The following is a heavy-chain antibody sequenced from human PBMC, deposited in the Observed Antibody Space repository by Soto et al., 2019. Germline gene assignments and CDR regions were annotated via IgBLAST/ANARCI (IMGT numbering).Heavy chain of an antibody. CDR1: GYSFTSYW. CDR3: ARLGGYDFWSGYPPGWFDP. Sequence: SCKGSGYSFTSYWISWVRQMPGKGLEWMGRIDPSDSYTNYSPSFQGHVTISADKSISTAYLQWSSLKASDTAMYYCARLGGYDFWSGYPPGWFDPWGQGTLVTVSS. J-gene: IGHJ5*02. CDR2: IDPSDSYT. D-gene: IGHD3-3*01. V-gene: IGHV5-10-1*01.